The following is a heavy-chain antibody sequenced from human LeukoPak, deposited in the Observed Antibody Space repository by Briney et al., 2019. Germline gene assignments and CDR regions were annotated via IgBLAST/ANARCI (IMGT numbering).Heavy chain of an antibody. CDR2: INPNSGGT. J-gene: IGHJ3*02. V-gene: IGHV1-2*02. D-gene: IGHD4-23*01. CDR3: ARDGDDYGGLDI. Sequence: ASVKVSCKASGYTFTCYYMHWVRQAPGQGLEWMGWINPNSGGTNYAQKFQGRVTMTRDTSISTAYMELSRLRSDDTAVYYCARDGDDYGGLDIWGQGTMVTVSS. CDR1: GYTFTCYY.